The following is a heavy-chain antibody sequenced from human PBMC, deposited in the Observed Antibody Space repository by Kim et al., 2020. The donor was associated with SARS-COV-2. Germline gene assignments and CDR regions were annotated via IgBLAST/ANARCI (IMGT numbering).Heavy chain of an antibody. Sequence: GGSLRLSCAASGFTFSSYAMHWVRQAPGKGLEWVAVISYDGSNKYYADSVKGRFTISRDNAKNTLYLQMNSLRAEDTAVYYCARAVVVVLAVSDTLGQGTLLTVSS. J-gene: IGHJ5*02. D-gene: IGHD2-2*01. V-gene: IGHV3-30*04. CDR3: ARAVVVVLAVSDT. CDR1: GFTFSSYA. CDR2: ISYDGSNK.